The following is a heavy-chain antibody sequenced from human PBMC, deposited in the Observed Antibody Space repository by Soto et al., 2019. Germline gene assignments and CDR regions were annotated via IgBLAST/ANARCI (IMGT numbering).Heavy chain of an antibody. CDR3: ARGIKYVDYSRWFDP. Sequence: QVQLVQSGAEVKKPGASVKVSCKASGYTFTSYDINWVRQATGQGFEYLGWMNPNSGNTGYVKKFQGRVTMTRDTAMSTADMELRSLRSEDTAVYYCARGIKYVDYSRWFDPWGPGALVTVSS. CDR2: MNPNSGNT. D-gene: IGHD4-17*01. J-gene: IGHJ5*02. CDR1: GYTFTSYD. V-gene: IGHV1-8*01.